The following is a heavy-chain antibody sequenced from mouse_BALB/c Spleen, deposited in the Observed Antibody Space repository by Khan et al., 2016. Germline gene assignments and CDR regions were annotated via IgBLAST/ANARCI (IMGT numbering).Heavy chain of an antibody. J-gene: IGHJ3*01. CDR1: GFSLTHYG. V-gene: IGHV2-9*02. D-gene: IGHD2-14*01. Sequence: VQLQESGPGLVAPSQSLSITCTVSGFSLTHYGVHWVRQPPGKGLEWLGIIWAGGSTNYNSALMSRLSISKDNSKSQVSLTMNSLQTDDTAMYYCARDENDRYDGFAYWGQGTLVTVSA. CDR3: ARDENDRYDGFAY. CDR2: IWAGGST.